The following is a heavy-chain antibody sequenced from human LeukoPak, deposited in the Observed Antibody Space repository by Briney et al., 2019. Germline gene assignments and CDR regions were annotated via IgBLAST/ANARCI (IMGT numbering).Heavy chain of an antibody. V-gene: IGHV3-21*01. CDR2: ISSSSSYI. J-gene: IGHJ4*02. CDR1: GFTFSSYS. CDR3: ARVHYGSGDGYFDY. Sequence: GGSLRLSCAASGFTFSSYSMNWVRQAPGKGLGWVSSISSSSSYIYYADSVKGRFTISRDNAKNSLYLQMNSLRAEDTAVYYCARVHYGSGDGYFDYWGQGTLVTVSS. D-gene: IGHD3-10*01.